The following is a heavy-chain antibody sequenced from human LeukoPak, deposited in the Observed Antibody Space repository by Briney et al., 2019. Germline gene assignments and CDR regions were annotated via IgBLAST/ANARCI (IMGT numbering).Heavy chain of an antibody. CDR3: ARDRDYGGNSGGIDY. CDR2: ISYDGSNK. J-gene: IGHJ4*02. D-gene: IGHD4-23*01. V-gene: IGHV3-30*05. CDR1: GFTFSSYG. Sequence: PGRSLRLSCAASGFTFSSYGMHWVRQAPGKGLEWVAVISYDGSNKYNADSVKGRFTISRDNSKNTLFLQMNSLRPEDTAMYYCARDRDYGGNSGGIDYWGQGTLVTVSS.